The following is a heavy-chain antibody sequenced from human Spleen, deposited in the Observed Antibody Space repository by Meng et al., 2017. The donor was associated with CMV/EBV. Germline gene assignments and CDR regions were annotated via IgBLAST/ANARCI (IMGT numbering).Heavy chain of an antibody. V-gene: IGHV4-34*01. J-gene: IGHJ4*02. D-gene: IGHD3-3*01. CDR1: GGSFRGYY. CDR2: VNHSVST. Sequence: QVRVQASGPVRGRPSLLCSLPCAVDGGSFRGYYWSWIRQPPGKGLEWIGEVNHSVSTNYNPSLKSRVTISVDTSKNQFSLQLSSVTAADTAVYYCARVVLEWLSPGGFDYWGQGTLVTVSS. CDR3: ARVVLEWLSPGGFDY.